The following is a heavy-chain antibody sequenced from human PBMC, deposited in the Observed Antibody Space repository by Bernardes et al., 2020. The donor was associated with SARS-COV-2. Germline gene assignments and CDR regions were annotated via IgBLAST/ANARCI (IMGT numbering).Heavy chain of an antibody. D-gene: IGHD3-16*02. V-gene: IGHV3-23*01. J-gene: IGHJ4*02. Sequence: GGSLRLSCAASGFTFSSYAMSWVRQAPGKGLEWVSAISGSGGSTYYADSVKGRFTISRDNSKNTLYLQMNSLRAEDTAVYYCAKKRGGDLFYTYYDYVWGSYRRYYFDYWGQGTLVTVSS. CDR1: GFTFSSYA. CDR3: AKKRGGDLFYTYYDYVWGSYRRYYFDY. CDR2: ISGSGGST.